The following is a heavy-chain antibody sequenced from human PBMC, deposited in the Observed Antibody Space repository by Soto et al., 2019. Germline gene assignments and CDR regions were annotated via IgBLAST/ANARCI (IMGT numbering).Heavy chain of an antibody. CDR3: ASLAIGGLPTPRDYYYGMDV. J-gene: IGHJ6*02. D-gene: IGHD3-16*01. CDR1: GFTFSDYY. CDR2: ISSSGSTI. V-gene: IGHV3-11*01. Sequence: QVQLVESGGGLVKPGGSLRLSCAASGFTFSDYYMSWIRQAPGKGLEWVSYISSSGSTIYYADSVKGRFTISRDNAKNSLYLQMNSLRAEDTAVYSCASLAIGGLPTPRDYYYGMDVWGQGTTVTVSS.